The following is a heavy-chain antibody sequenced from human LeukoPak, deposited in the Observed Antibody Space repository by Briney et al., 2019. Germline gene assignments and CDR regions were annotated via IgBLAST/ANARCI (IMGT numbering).Heavy chain of an antibody. CDR1: GFKFYAYA. J-gene: IGHJ4*02. CDR3: AKVRGTYSSGFYFDS. CDR2: ISWNGGFM. V-gene: IGHV3-9*01. D-gene: IGHD6-19*01. Sequence: PGRSLRLSCAASGFKFYAYAIHWVRQPPGKGLEWVSIISWNGGFMDYADSVKGRFTTSRDNVQNSVYLDMNSLKPEDTAFYFCAKVRGTYSSGFYFDSWGQGTLVTVSS.